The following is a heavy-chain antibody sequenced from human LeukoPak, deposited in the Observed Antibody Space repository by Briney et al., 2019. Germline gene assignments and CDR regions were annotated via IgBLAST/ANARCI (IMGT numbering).Heavy chain of an antibody. V-gene: IGHV4-39*07. CDR2: IYYSGSS. J-gene: IGHJ4*02. CDR3: ARVTGYPRITGILRGHYFDY. CDR1: TGSISSFY. D-gene: IGHD1-20*01. Sequence: PSETLSLTCTVSTGSISSFYWGWIRQPPGKGLEWIGSIYYSGSSYYNPSLKSRVTISVDTSKNQFSLKLSSVTAADTAVYCCARVTGYPRITGILRGHYFDYWGQGTLVTVSS.